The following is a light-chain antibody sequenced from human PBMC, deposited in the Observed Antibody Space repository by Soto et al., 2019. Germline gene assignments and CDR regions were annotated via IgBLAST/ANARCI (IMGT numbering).Light chain of an antibody. V-gene: IGKV3-15*01. J-gene: IGKJ2*01. CDR3: KQYHDWYA. Sequence: EIVLAQSPATLSLSPGERATLSCRASQSVGNLLAWYQQKPDQPPRLLIYDADTRATGVPARFSGSGSGTEFALTISSLQSEDSAVYFCKQYHDWYAFGQGTKLEI. CDR2: DAD. CDR1: QSVGNL.